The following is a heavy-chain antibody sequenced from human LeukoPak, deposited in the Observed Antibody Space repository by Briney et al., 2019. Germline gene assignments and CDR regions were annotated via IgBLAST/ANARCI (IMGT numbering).Heavy chain of an antibody. Sequence: GASVKVSCKASGYTFTGYYMRWVRQAPGQGLEWMGWINPNSGGTNYAQKFQGWVTMTRDTSISTAYMELSRLRSDDTAVYYCARESREGIAVAGTDFDYWGQGTLVTVSS. J-gene: IGHJ4*02. CDR2: INPNSGGT. CDR3: ARESREGIAVAGTDFDY. CDR1: GYTFTGYY. V-gene: IGHV1-2*04. D-gene: IGHD6-19*01.